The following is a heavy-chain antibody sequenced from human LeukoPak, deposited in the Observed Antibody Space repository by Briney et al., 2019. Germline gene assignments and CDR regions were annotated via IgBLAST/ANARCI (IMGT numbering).Heavy chain of an antibody. V-gene: IGHV4-39*01. J-gene: IGHJ4*02. CDR2: IYYSGST. CDR3: ARQGYYYDSSGYRDFDY. D-gene: IGHD3-22*01. CDR1: GGSISSGDYY. Sequence: SQTLSLTCTVSGGSISSGDYYWGWIRQPPGKGLERIGSIYYSGSTYYNPSLKSRVTISVDTSKNQFSLKLSSVTAADTAVYYCARQGYYYDSSGYRDFDYWGQGTLVTVSS.